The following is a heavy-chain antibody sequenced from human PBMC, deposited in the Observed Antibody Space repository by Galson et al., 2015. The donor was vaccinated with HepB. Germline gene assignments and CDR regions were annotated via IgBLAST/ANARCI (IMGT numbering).Heavy chain of an antibody. CDR3: ARVRGSYYVEYFQH. V-gene: IGHV4-39*07. D-gene: IGHD1-26*01. CDR2: IYYSGST. J-gene: IGHJ1*01. Sequence: ETLSLTCAVSGGSISSSSYYWGWIRQPPGKGLEWIGSIYYSGSTYYNPSLKSRVTISVDTSKNQFSLKLSSVTAADTAVYYCARVRGSYYVEYFQHWGQGTLVTVSS. CDR1: GGSISSSSYY.